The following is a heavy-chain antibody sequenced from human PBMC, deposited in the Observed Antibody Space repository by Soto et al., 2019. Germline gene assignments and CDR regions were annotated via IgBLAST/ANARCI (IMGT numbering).Heavy chain of an antibody. V-gene: IGHV1-18*01. CDR3: ARGSTVTSFPYYYYGMDV. Sequence: GASVKVSCKASGYTFTSYGISWVRQAPGQGLEWMGWISAYNGNTNYAQKLQGRVTMTTDTSTSTAYMELRSLRSDDTAVYYCARGSTVTSFPYYYYGMDVWGQGTTVTVSS. D-gene: IGHD4-17*01. CDR1: GYTFTSYG. J-gene: IGHJ6*02. CDR2: ISAYNGNT.